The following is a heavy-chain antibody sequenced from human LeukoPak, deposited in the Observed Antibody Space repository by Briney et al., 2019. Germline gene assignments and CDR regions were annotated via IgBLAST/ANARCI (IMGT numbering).Heavy chain of an antibody. CDR1: GFTFSSYA. D-gene: IGHD5-18*01. J-gene: IGHJ4*02. CDR3: AKAPWKVTPYYFDY. V-gene: IGHV3-23*01. Sequence: GSLRLSCAASGFTFSSYAMSWVRQAPGKGLEWVAAISGSGGSIYYADSVKGRFTISRDNSKNTLYLQMNSLRAEDTAVYYCAKAPWKVTPYYFDYWGQGTLVTVSS. CDR2: ISGSGGSI.